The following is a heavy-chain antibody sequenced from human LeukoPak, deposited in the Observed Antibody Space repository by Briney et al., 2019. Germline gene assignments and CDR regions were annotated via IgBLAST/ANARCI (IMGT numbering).Heavy chain of an antibody. CDR1: GFTFSSYG. V-gene: IGHV3-30*02. CDR3: AKDYYGSGSYYLFDY. CDR2: IRYDGSNK. Sequence: GGSLRLSCAASGFTFSSYGMHWVRQAPGKGLEWVAFIRYDGSNKYYADSVKGRFTISRDNSKNTLYLQMNSLRAEGTAVYYCAKDYYGSGSYYLFDYWGLGTLVTVSS. D-gene: IGHD3-10*01. J-gene: IGHJ4*02.